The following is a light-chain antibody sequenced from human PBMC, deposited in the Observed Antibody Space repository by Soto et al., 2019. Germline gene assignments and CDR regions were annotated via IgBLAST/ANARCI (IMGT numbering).Light chain of an antibody. CDR2: EVS. V-gene: IGLV2-14*01. Sequence: QSVLTQPASVSGSPGQSITISCTGTSSDVGAYNSVSWYQQYPGKAPKLMMYEVSNRPSGVSDRFSGSKSGNTASLTISRLQTGDEADYYCSSYRSSSTYVFGTGTKLTVL. CDR3: SSYRSSSTYV. CDR1: SSDVGAYNS. J-gene: IGLJ1*01.